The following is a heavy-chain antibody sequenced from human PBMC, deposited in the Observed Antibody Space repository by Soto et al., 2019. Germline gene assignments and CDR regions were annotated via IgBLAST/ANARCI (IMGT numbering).Heavy chain of an antibody. J-gene: IGHJ6*02. CDR3: TTGPYDSSGYCPVTLYYYYYGMYV. V-gene: IGHV3-15*01. D-gene: IGHD3-22*01. CDR1: GFTFSNAW. CDR2: IKSKTDGGTT. Sequence: EVQLVESGGGLVKPGGSLRLSCAASGFTFSNAWMSWVRQAPGKGLEWVGGIKSKTDGGTTDYAAPVKGRFTISRDDSKNTLYLQMNSLKTEDTAVYYCTTGPYDSSGYCPVTLYYYYYGMYVWGQGTPVTASS.